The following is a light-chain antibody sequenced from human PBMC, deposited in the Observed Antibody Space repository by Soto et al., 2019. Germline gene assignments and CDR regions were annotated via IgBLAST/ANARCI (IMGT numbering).Light chain of an antibody. J-gene: IGKJ4*01. CDR2: GAS. CDR3: QQYGSSPRT. CDR1: QNVAGRY. Sequence: EIVLTQSPGTLSLSPGERATLSCRASQNVAGRYLAWYQQKPGQSPRLLIYGASNRATGIADRFSASGSGTDFTLTISRLQPEDFAVYYCQQYGSSPRTFGGGTKVDSK. V-gene: IGKV3-20*01.